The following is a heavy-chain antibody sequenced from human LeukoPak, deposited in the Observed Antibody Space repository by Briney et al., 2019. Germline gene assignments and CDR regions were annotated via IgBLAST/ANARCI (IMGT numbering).Heavy chain of an antibody. Sequence: SQTLSLTCAISGDSVSNKNGAWNWIRHSPSRGLEWLGRTYYRSEWSTDYAFSVKGRITINADPSKNQISLQLGSVTPEDTAVYYCASGWALMFWGQGTPVTVSS. CDR1: GDSVSNKNGA. V-gene: IGHV6-1*01. J-gene: IGHJ4*02. CDR3: ASGWALMF. CDR2: TYYRSEWST. D-gene: IGHD1-26*01.